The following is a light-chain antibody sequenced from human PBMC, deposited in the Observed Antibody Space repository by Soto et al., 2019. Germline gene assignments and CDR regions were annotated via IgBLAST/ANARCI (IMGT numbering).Light chain of an antibody. J-gene: IGKJ1*01. Sequence: EIVITQSAATLSVSPGERATLCCRGSHVVRSTLAWYQQKSGQAPRLLISGASTRDTGIPGRFSGSGSGTEFTLTISSLQSEDFAIYYCQQYNEAPETFGHGTKVDIK. CDR1: HVVRST. V-gene: IGKV3-15*01. CDR2: GAS. CDR3: QQYNEAPET.